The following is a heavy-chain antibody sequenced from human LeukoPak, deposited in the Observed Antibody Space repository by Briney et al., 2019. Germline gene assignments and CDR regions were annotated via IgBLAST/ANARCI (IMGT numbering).Heavy chain of an antibody. D-gene: IGHD1-1*01. CDR1: GFTFTCCC. V-gene: IGHV3-30*03. Sequence: TGGSLRLSCAASGFTFTCCCMHWVRQAPGKGLEWLAVISYHGSNIYYADSVKGRFTISRDNSKNTAFLQMISLRPEDTALYYCARKNEQGVTDFWGQGALVTVSA. J-gene: IGHJ4*02. CDR2: ISYHGSNI. CDR3: ARKNEQGVTDF.